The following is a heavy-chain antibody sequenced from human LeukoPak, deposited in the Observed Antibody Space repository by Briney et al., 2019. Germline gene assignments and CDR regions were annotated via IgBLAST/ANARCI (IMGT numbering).Heavy chain of an antibody. Sequence: GGSLRLSCVASGLNFDDSAMHWVRQAPGKGLEWVSLISADGGSTFSADSVKGRFSISRDNSKNSLYLQMNSLRSEDTAMYYCAKKSENFDYWGQGTLVAVSS. V-gene: IGHV3-43*02. CDR1: GLNFDDSA. CDR3: AKKSENFDY. J-gene: IGHJ4*02. CDR2: ISADGGST.